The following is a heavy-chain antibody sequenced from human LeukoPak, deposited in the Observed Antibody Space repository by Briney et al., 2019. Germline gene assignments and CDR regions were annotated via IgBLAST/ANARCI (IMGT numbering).Heavy chain of an antibody. CDR1: GYTFTSYD. J-gene: IGHJ4*02. V-gene: IGHV1-8*01. D-gene: IGHD4-23*01. CDR2: MNPNSGNT. Sequence: ASVKVSCKASGYTFTSYDINWVRQATGQGLEWMGWMNPNSGNTGYAQKFQGRVTITRNTSISTAYMELSSLRSEDTAVYYCATGPGYGGNNSLFDYWGQGTLVTVSS. CDR3: ATGPGYGGNNSLFDY.